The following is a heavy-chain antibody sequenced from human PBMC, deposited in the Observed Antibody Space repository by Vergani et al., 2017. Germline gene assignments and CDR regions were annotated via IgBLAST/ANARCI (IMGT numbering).Heavy chain of an antibody. CDR1: GYSISSGYY. J-gene: IGHJ4*02. V-gene: IGHV4-38-2*01. CDR2: LYHSGST. CDR3: ATYSSGWKCDY. Sequence: QVQLQESGPGLVKPSETLSLTCAVSGYSISSGYYWGWIRQPPGKGLEWIGSLYHSGSTYYNPSLKSRVTISVDTSKNQFSLKLSSVTAADTAVYYCATYSSGWKCDYWGKGTLVTVSA. D-gene: IGHD6-19*01.